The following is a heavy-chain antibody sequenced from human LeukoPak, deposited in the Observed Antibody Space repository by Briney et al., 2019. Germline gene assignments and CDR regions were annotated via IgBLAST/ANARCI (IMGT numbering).Heavy chain of an antibody. CDR3: VRRSDSSGYRFDY. V-gene: IGHV3-21*01. Sequence: GGSLRLSCAASGFTFSSYSMNWVRQAPGKGLEWVSSISSSSSYIYYADSVKGRFTISRDNAKNSLYLQMNSLRAEDTAVYYCVRRSDSSGYRFDYWGQGTLVTVSS. D-gene: IGHD3-22*01. J-gene: IGHJ4*02. CDR2: ISSSSSYI. CDR1: GFTFSSYS.